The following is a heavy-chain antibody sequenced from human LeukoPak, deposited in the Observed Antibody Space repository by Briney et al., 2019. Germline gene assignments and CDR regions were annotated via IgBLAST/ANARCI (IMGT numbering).Heavy chain of an antibody. J-gene: IGHJ4*02. CDR3: ARGGSGSYDY. CDR2: ISSSGSTI. CDR1: GFTFSSYE. V-gene: IGHV3-48*03. Sequence: GGSLRLSCAASGFTFSSYEMNWVRQAPGKGLEWVAYISSSGSTIYYADSVKGRFTISRDNAKNSLYLQMNNLRAEDTAVYYRARGGSGSYDYWGQGTLVTVSS. D-gene: IGHD3-10*01.